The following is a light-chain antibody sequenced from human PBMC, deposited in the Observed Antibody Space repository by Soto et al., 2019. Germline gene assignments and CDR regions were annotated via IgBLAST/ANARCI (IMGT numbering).Light chain of an antibody. Sequence: QSVLTQPPSASGTPGQRVTFSCSGSSSNIGSNYVYWYQQLPGTAPKLLIYRNNQRPSGVPDRFSGSKSGTSASLAISGLRSEDEADYYCAAWDDSLSGHYVFGTGTKVTVL. CDR1: SSNIGSNY. V-gene: IGLV1-47*01. J-gene: IGLJ1*01. CDR3: AAWDDSLSGHYV. CDR2: RNN.